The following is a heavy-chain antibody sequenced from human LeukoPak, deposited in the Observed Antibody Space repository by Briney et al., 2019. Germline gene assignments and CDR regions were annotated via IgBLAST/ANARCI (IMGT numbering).Heavy chain of an antibody. CDR1: GFIFSSYG. D-gene: IGHD3-16*01. V-gene: IGHV3-74*01. CDR2: INIDGGTT. J-gene: IGHJ4*02. Sequence: GGSLRLSCAASGFIFSSYGMHWVRQAPGKGLVWVSRINIDGGTTNYADSVKGRFTISRDNAKNTVYLQMNSLRAEDTAVYYCARSVLGDRDYWGQGTLVTVSS. CDR3: ARSVLGDRDY.